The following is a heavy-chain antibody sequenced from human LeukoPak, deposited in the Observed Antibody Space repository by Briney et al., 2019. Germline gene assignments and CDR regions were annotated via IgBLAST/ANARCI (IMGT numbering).Heavy chain of an antibody. J-gene: IGHJ3*02. Sequence: SETLSLTCTDSGGSISSYYWSWIRQPAGKGLEWIGRIYTSGSTNYNPSLKSRVTMSVDTSKNQFSLKLSSVTAADTAVYYCARFYYDSSGSSHHDAFDIWGQGTMVTVSS. CDR3: ARFYYDSSGSSHHDAFDI. D-gene: IGHD3-22*01. V-gene: IGHV4-4*07. CDR2: IYTSGST. CDR1: GGSISSYY.